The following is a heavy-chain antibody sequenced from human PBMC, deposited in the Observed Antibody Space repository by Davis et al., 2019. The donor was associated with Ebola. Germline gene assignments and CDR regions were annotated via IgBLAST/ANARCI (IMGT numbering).Heavy chain of an antibody. V-gene: IGHV2-5*02. J-gene: IGHJ4*02. CDR2: IYWDDDK. Sequence: SGPTLVKPTPTLTLTCTFSGFSLSTSGVGVGWIRQPPGKALEWLALIYWDDDKRYSPSLKSRLTITKDTSKNQVVLTMTNMDPVDTATYYCARKYSSGWYPYYFDYWGQGTLVTVSS. CDR1: GFSLSTSGVG. CDR3: ARKYSSGWYPYYFDY. D-gene: IGHD6-19*01.